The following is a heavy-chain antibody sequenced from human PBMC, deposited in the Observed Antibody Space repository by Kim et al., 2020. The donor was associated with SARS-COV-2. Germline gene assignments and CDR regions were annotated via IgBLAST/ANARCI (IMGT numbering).Heavy chain of an antibody. D-gene: IGHD4-17*01. Sequence: DSVKGRFTISRDNAKNSLYLQMNSLRAEDTALYYCAKDRMGLYGDSYFDYWGQGTLVTVSS. CDR3: AKDRMGLYGDSYFDY. V-gene: IGHV3-9*01. J-gene: IGHJ4*02.